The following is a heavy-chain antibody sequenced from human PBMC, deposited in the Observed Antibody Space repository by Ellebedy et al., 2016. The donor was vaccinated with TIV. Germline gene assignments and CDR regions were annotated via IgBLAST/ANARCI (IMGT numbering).Heavy chain of an antibody. Sequence: GGSLRLXCKGSGYSFTSYWIGWVRQMPGKGLEWMGIIYPGDSDTRYSPSFQGQVTISADKSISTAYLQWSSLKASDTAMYYCASQSYYDFWSGYADWGQGTLVTVSS. CDR1: GYSFTSYW. CDR2: IYPGDSDT. CDR3: ASQSYYDFWSGYAD. D-gene: IGHD3-3*01. V-gene: IGHV5-51*01. J-gene: IGHJ4*02.